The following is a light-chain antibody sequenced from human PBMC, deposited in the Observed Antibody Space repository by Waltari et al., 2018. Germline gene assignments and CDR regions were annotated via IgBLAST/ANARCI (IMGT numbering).Light chain of an antibody. V-gene: IGKV1-5*03. J-gene: IGKJ1*01. CDR2: MAS. CDR1: ESISSW. Sequence: DFQMTQSPSTLSASVGDRVTITCRASESISSWLAWYQQKPGQAPKLLIYMASVLESGVPSRFSGSESGTEFTLTISSLQPDDFATYYCQQYGTWTFGQGTKVEIK. CDR3: QQYGTWT.